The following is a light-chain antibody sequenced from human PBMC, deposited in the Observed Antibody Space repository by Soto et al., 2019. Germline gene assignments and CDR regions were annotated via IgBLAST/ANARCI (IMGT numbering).Light chain of an antibody. CDR3: QQRSYWPIT. Sequence: VSTQSPGTLSLSPGERPTLSRTPRHNFSSYLVWYQQKPGQAPGLLIYDASNRAAGIPARFSGSGSGTDFTLTISSLEPVDFAVYYCQQRSYWPITFGQGTRLEI. CDR1: HNFSSY. J-gene: IGKJ5*01. V-gene: IGKV3-11*01. CDR2: DAS.